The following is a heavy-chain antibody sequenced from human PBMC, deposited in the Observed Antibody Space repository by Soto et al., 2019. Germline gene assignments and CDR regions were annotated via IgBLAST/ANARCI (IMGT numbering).Heavy chain of an antibody. CDR3: ARDGRGWPDH. CDR2: ISAHNGHT. J-gene: IGHJ4*02. CDR1: GYTFPSYG. V-gene: IGHV1-18*01. Sequence: ASVKVSCKASGYTFPSYGISWIRQAPGQGLVWMGWISAHNGHTKYTQNFQGRVTMTTDISTSTAHMELRGLRSDDTAVYYCARDGRGWPDHCSQGTLVPGS. D-gene: IGHD6-19*01.